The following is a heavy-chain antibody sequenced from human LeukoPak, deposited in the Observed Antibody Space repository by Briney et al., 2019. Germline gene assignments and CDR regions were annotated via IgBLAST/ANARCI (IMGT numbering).Heavy chain of an antibody. CDR1: GYTFTSYD. Sequence: ASVKVSCKASGYTFTSYDINWVRQATGQGLEWMGWMNPNSGNTGYAQKFQGRVTMTRNTSISTAYMELSSLRSEDTAVYYCARSCGGDCHDAFDIWGQGTMVTVSS. J-gene: IGHJ3*02. CDR3: ARSCGGDCHDAFDI. CDR2: MNPNSGNT. D-gene: IGHD2-21*02. V-gene: IGHV1-8*01.